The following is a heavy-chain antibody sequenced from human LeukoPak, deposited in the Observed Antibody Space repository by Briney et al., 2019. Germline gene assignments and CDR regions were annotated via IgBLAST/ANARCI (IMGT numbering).Heavy chain of an antibody. Sequence: SQTLSLTCTVSGGSISSGSYYWSWIRQPAGKGLEWIGRIYTSGSTNYNPSLKSRVTISVDTSKNQFSLKLSSVTAADTAVYYCVGGASKIVQVDYWGQGALVTVSS. V-gene: IGHV4-61*02. D-gene: IGHD3-22*01. CDR3: VGGASKIVQVDY. CDR1: GGSISSGSYY. J-gene: IGHJ4*02. CDR2: IYTSGST.